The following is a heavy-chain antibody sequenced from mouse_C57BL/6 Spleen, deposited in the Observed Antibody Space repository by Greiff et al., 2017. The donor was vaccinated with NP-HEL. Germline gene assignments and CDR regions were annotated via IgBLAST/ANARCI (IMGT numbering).Heavy chain of an antibody. CDR1: GYTFTDYS. V-gene: IGHV1-75*01. Sequence: QVQLQQSGPELVKPGASVKISCKASGYTFTDYSINWVKQKHGQGLEWIGRIFPGSGSTNYNEKFKGKATLTVEKSSSTAYMVLSRLTSEDSAVSFCARSSITSVVANRYFDVWGTGTTVTVSS. CDR3: ARSSITSVVANRYFDV. J-gene: IGHJ1*03. CDR2: IFPGSGST. D-gene: IGHD1-1*01.